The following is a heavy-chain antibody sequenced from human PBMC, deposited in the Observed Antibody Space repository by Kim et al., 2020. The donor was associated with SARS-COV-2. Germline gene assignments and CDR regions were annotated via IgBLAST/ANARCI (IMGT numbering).Heavy chain of an antibody. CDR2: GGTT. V-gene: IGHV3-15*01. J-gene: IGHJ4*02. Sequence: GGTTDYAAPGKGRFTISRDDSKNTLYLEMNSLKIEDTAVYYCTTLNLFDYWGQGTLVTVSS. CDR3: TTLNLFDY.